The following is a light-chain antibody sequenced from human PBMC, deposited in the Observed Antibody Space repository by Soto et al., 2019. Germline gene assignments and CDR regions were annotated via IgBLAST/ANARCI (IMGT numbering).Light chain of an antibody. J-gene: IGKJ2*01. CDR1: QSVSSY. CDR3: HQYDNTPQT. CDR2: GAS. V-gene: IGKV3-15*01. Sequence: EILMTQSPATLSVSPGERVTLSCRASQSVSSYLAWYQQKPGQPPRLLIYGASTRATGIPARFSGSGSGTDFSLTISRLEPEDFAVYYCHQYDNTPQTFGQGTKVDI.